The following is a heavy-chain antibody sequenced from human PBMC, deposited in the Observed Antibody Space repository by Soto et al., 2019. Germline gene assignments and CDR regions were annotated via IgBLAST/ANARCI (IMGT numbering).Heavy chain of an antibody. CDR3: AKDQGLYYDYVWGGTDV. CDR2: ISGSGGST. Sequence: PGGSLRLSCAASGFTFSSYAMSWVRQAPGKGLEWVSAISGSGGSTYYADSVKGRFTISRDNSKNTLYLQMNSLRAEDTAVYYCAKDQGLYYDYVWGGTDVWGQGTTVTVSS. CDR1: GFTFSSYA. V-gene: IGHV3-23*01. D-gene: IGHD3-16*01. J-gene: IGHJ6*02.